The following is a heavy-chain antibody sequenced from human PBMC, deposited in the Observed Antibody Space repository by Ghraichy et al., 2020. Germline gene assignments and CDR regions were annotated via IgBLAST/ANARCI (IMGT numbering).Heavy chain of an antibody. CDR1: GGSVSSGSYY. CDR2: IYYSGST. J-gene: IGHJ3*02. CDR3: GRARVGSSWMLDVFDI. D-gene: IGHD6-13*01. Sequence: SETLSLTCTVSGGSVSSGSYYWSWLRQPPGKGLEWFGYIYYSGSTNYNPSLKSRVTISVDTSKNQFSLKLNSVTAADTAVYYCGRARVGSSWMLDVFDICGQGTMGTVSS. V-gene: IGHV4-61*01.